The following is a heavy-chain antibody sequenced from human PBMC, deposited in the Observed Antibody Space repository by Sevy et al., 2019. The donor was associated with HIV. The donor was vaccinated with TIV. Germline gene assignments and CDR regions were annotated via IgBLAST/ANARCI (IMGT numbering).Heavy chain of an antibody. V-gene: IGHV3-23*01. J-gene: IGHJ3*02. CDR2: ISGSGDST. CDR1: GFTFSSYA. CDR3: AKDLWFGELRDAFDI. Sequence: GGSLRLSCAASGFTFSSYAMSWVRQAPGKGLEWVSAISGSGDSTYYADSVKGRFTISRDNSKNTLYLQMNSLRAEDTAVYYCAKDLWFGELRDAFDIWGQGTMVTVSS. D-gene: IGHD3-10*01.